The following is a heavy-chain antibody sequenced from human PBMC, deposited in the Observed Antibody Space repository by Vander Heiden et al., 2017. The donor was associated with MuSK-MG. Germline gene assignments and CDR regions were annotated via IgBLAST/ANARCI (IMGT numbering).Heavy chain of an antibody. Sequence: TFSSYAMHWVRQAPGKGLEWVAVISYDGSNKYYADSVKGRFTISRDNSKNTLYLQMNSLRAEDTAVYYCARGVEGDYDFWNGYYCHYYYGMDVWGQGTTVTVSS. CDR1: TFSSYA. CDR2: ISYDGSNK. D-gene: IGHD3-3*01. V-gene: IGHV3-30*01. J-gene: IGHJ6*02. CDR3: ARGVEGDYDFWNGYYCHYYYGMDV.